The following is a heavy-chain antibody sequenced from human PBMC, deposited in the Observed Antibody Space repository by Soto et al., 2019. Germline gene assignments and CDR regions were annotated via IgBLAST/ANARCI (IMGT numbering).Heavy chain of an antibody. J-gene: IGHJ4*02. CDR1: GYTFISYY. CDR2: INPSDGST. Sequence: QVQLVQSGAEVKKPGASVKVSCKATGYTFISYYIHWVRQAPGQGLEWMGLINPSDGSTTSLQKLQGRLTMTRDTSTSTVYMELSSVSSEDTAVYYCARGIYYSDGGGRLRYWGQGTMVTVSS. V-gene: IGHV1-46*01. D-gene: IGHD3-22*01. CDR3: ARGIYYSDGGGRLRY.